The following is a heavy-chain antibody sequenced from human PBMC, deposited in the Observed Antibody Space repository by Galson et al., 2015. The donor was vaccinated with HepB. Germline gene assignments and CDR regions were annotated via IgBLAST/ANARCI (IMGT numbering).Heavy chain of an antibody. CDR2: INAGNGNT. V-gene: IGHV1-3*01. Sequence: SVKVSCKASGYNFPTFTMQWVRQAPGQRLEWMGWINAGNGNTKYSQKFQGRVTITSDTSATTAYMELRGLRPEDTAVYYCARGQSSSWYNNYYMDVWGKGTTLTVSS. CDR3: ARGQSSSWYNNYYMDV. CDR1: GYNFPTFT. D-gene: IGHD6-13*01. J-gene: IGHJ6*03.